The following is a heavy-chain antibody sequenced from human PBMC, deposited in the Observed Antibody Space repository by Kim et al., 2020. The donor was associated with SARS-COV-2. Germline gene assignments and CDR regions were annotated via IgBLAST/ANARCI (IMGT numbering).Heavy chain of an antibody. Sequence: KFQGRVPITRDTSTSTVYMELSSLRSEDTAVYYCARDKGYSSGWPHGMDVWGQGTTVTVSS. D-gene: IGHD6-19*01. V-gene: IGHV1-46*01. CDR3: ARDKGYSSGWPHGMDV. J-gene: IGHJ6*02.